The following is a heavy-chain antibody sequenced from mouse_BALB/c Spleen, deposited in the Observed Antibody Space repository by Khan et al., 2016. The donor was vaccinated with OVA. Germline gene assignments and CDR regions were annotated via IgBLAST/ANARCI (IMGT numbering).Heavy chain of an antibody. CDR3: TRASRWFPY. CDR2: IHYGGNT. V-gene: IGHV3-1*02. J-gene: IGHJ3*01. Sequence: EVQLQESGPDLVKPSQSLSLTCTVTGYSITSGYSWHWIRQFPGNKLEWMGYIHYGGNTNYNPSLKSRISIPRDTSRNQFFLQLNSVTTEDTATDDCTRASRWFPYWGQGTLGTVSA. CDR1: GYSITSGYS.